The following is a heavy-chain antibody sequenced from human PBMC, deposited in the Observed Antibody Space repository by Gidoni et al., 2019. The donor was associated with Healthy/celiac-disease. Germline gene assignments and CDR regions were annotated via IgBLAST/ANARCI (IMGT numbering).Heavy chain of an antibody. V-gene: IGHV1-69*06. J-gene: IGHJ6*02. CDR1: GRTFSSYS. D-gene: IGHD2-15*01. CDR3: ARAVGYCSGGSCPPYYYYYYGMDV. CDR2: IIPIFGTA. Sequence: QVQLVQSGAAVKKPGSSVKVSCKASGRTFSSYSISWVRQAPGQGREWMGGIIPIFGTANYAQKFQGRVTITAYKSTSTAYMELSSLRSEDTAVYYCARAVGYCSGGSCPPYYYYYYGMDVWGQGTTVTVSS.